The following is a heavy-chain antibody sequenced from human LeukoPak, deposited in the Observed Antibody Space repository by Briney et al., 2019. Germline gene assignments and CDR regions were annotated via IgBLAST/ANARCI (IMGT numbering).Heavy chain of an antibody. CDR3: ARDHVSPAPEYYYYGMDV. V-gene: IGHV1-18*01. Sequence: ASVKVSCKASGGTFSSYAISWVRQAPGQGLEWMGWISAYNGNTNYAQKLQGRVTMTTDTSTSTAYMEQRSLKSDDTAVYYCARDHVSPAPEYYYYGMDVWGQGTTVTVSS. J-gene: IGHJ6*02. CDR2: ISAYNGNT. CDR1: GGTFSSYA.